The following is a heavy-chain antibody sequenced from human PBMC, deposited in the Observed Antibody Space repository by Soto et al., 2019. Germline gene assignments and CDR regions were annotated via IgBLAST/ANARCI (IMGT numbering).Heavy chain of an antibody. V-gene: IGHV4-59*01. Sequence: PSETLSLTCTVSGGSISSYYWSWIRQPPGKGLEWIGYIYYSGSTNYNPSLKSRVTISVDTSKNQFSLKLSSVTAADTAVYYCARTTAMVFFDYWGQGTLVTAPQ. CDR2: IYYSGST. D-gene: IGHD5-18*01. J-gene: IGHJ4*02. CDR3: ARTTAMVFFDY. CDR1: GGSISSYY.